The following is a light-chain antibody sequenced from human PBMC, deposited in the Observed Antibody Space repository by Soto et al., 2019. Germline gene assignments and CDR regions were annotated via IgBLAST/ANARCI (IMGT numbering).Light chain of an antibody. Sequence: DIVMTQSPDSLAVSLGERATINCKSSQSVLHSSNNKNYLAWYQQKPGQPPKLLISWASTRESGVPYRFSGSGSGTGFTLTISSLQAEDVAVYYCQQYFSTPCTFGQGTKLEIK. J-gene: IGKJ2*02. CDR1: QSVLHSSNNKNY. V-gene: IGKV4-1*01. CDR2: WAS. CDR3: QQYFSTPCT.